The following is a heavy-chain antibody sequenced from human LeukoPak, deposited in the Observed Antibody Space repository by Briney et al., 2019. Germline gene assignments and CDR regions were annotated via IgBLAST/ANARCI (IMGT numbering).Heavy chain of an antibody. CDR3: ARESERNDGWFDP. J-gene: IGHJ5*02. CDR1: GYTFRIHD. CDR2: VSPKTGRT. Sequence: ASVKVSCKASGYTFRIHDFNWVRQAPGQGLEWMGWVSPKTGRTGYAQKLQGRVYMTTNASLSTAYMELSSLRSDDTAVYFCARESERNDGWFDPWGQGTLVTVSS. D-gene: IGHD1-1*01. V-gene: IGHV1-8*01.